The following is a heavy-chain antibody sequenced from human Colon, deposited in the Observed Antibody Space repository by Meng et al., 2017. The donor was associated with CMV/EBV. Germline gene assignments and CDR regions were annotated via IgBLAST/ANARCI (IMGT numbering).Heavy chain of an antibody. CDR3: AKDRWGVSVGGSDY. CDR1: GFSVSNNY. D-gene: IGHD3-16*01. J-gene: IGHJ4*02. V-gene: IGHV3-23*01. Sequence: GGSLRLSCAASGFSVSNNYMTWVRQAPGKGLEWVSRISASGGNTYYADSVKGRFSVSRDNSNSTLFLQLNSLRAEDTAIYYCAKDRWGVSVGGSDYWGQGTLVTVSS. CDR2: ISASGGNT.